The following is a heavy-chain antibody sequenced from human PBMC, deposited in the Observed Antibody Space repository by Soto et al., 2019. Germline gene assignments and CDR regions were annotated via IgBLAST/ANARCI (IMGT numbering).Heavy chain of an antibody. CDR3: AKGHYNWNLPGWFDP. V-gene: IGHV3-23*01. CDR2: VSSSGDRT. CDR1: GFTFTSNA. J-gene: IGHJ5*02. D-gene: IGHD1-20*01. Sequence: GGSLKLCCAASGFTFTSNAMSWVRQGPGKGLEWVSGVSSSGDRTYYTDSVKGRFTIARDNSKNTLYLQMDSLRAEDTATYYCAKGHYNWNLPGWFDPWGQATLVTVSS.